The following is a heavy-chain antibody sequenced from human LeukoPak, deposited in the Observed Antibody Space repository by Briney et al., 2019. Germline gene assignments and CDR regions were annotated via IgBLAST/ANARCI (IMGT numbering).Heavy chain of an antibody. CDR2: ISGSGGST. V-gene: IGHV3-23*01. CDR1: GFTFSSYA. Sequence: GSLRLSCAASGFTFSSYAMSWVRQAPGKGLEWVSAISGSGGSTYYADSVKGRFTISRDNSKNTLYLQMNSLRAEDTAVYYCAKDQITMVRGVTRSAPFDYWGQGTLVTVSS. D-gene: IGHD3-10*01. CDR3: AKDQITMVRGVTRSAPFDY. J-gene: IGHJ4*02.